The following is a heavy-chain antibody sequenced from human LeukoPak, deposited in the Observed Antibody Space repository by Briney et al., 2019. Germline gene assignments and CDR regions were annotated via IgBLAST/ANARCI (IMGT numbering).Heavy chain of an antibody. J-gene: IGHJ6*04. CDR2: ISSSGSTI. Sequence: GGSLRLSWAASGFTFSSYEMNWVRQAPGKGLEWVSYISSSGSTIYYADSVKGRFTISRDNAKNSLYLQMNSLRAEDTAVYYCARATTVTTWLDVWGKGTTVTISS. V-gene: IGHV3-48*03. CDR3: ARATTVTTWLDV. D-gene: IGHD4-17*01. CDR1: GFTFSSYE.